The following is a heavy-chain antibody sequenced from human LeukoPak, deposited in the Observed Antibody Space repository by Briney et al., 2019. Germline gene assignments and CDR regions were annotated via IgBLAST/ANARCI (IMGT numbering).Heavy chain of an antibody. CDR1: GDFITAYY. V-gene: IGHV4-59*01. J-gene: IGHJ4*02. Sequence: PSETLSLTCTASGDFITAYYWSWIRQPPGKGLEWIGYVYYSGSTEYNPSLRSRVTISLEMSKHQFSLNLTSVTAADTAVYCCASNTGTVFDYWGQGALVTVSS. CDR2: VYYSGST. D-gene: IGHD1-7*01. CDR3: ASNTGTVFDY.